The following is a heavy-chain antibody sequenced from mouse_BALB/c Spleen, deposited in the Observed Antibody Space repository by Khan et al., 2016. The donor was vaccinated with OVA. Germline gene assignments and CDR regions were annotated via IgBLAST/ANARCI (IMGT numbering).Heavy chain of an antibody. V-gene: IGHV5-9-3*01. CDR1: GFTFSSYV. J-gene: IGHJ4*01. CDR2: ISSGGTYA. Sequence: EVELVESGGDLVKPGGSLKLSCAASGFTFSSYVMSWVRQTPEKRLEWVATISSGGTYAYYPDSVKGRFTISRDNARNTLYLQVSSLRSEDTAMYYCERRSGLTTATGNYYVMDYWGQGTSVTVSS. D-gene: IGHD1-2*01. CDR3: ERRSGLTTATGNYYVMDY.